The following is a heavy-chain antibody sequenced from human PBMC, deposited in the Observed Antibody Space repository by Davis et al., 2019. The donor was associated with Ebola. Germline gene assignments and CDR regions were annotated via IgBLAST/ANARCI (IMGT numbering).Heavy chain of an antibody. Sequence: GESLKISCAASGFSVSSTYVSWVRQAPGKGLEWVSVMYTACTTRCTDYADSVKGRFIVSRDNSKNTVFLQMNSLRAEDTAVYYCARHYSTVWYHYDYFDYWGQGVLATVSS. CDR2: MYTACTTRCT. CDR3: ARHYSTVWYHYDYFDY. CDR1: GFSVSSTY. J-gene: IGHJ4*02. V-gene: IGHV3-66*04. D-gene: IGHD6-19*01.